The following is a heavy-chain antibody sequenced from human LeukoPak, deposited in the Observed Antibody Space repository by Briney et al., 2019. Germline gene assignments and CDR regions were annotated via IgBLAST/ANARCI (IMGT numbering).Heavy chain of an antibody. V-gene: IGHV3-13*04. Sequence: AGGSLRLSCAASGXTFSTYDMHWVRQATGKGLEWVSSTGTSGDTYYLGSVKGRFTISRENAKSSLYLQMNSLRAGDTAVYYCARGLLGGLDPWGQGTLVTVSS. D-gene: IGHD1-26*01. CDR3: ARGLLGGLDP. CDR2: TGTSGDT. J-gene: IGHJ5*02. CDR1: GXTFSTYD.